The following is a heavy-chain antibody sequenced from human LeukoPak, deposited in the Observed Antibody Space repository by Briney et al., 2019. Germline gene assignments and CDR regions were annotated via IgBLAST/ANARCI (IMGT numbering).Heavy chain of an antibody. V-gene: IGHV3-23*01. Sequence: GGSLRLSCVLSGFTFTSAPMNWVRQAPGKGLEWVSTSGTDGDTYYADSVKGRFTISRDNSNNTVFLQMNSLRTEDTAVYYCARQRVGYFRSWGQGTLVTVSS. CDR2: SGTDGDT. CDR3: ARQRVGYFRS. D-gene: IGHD2-8*01. CDR1: GFTFTSAP. J-gene: IGHJ5*02.